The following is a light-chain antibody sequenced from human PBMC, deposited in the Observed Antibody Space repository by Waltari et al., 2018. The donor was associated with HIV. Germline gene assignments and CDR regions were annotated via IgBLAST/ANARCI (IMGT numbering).Light chain of an antibody. J-gene: IGKJ1*01. CDR3: QQYENFRT. CDR2: RTV. V-gene: IGKV1-5*03. Sequence: DIQMTQSPSTLSASVGDRVTITCRASQNINDWLAWYQQKPGQAPKLLIHRTVVLESGVPSRFSVTGFGTEFTLTISSLQPDDFATYSCQQYENFRTFGQGTEVAIK. CDR1: QNINDW.